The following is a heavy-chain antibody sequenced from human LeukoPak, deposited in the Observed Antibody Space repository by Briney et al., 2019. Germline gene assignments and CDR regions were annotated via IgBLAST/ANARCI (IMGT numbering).Heavy chain of an antibody. V-gene: IGHV3-53*01. Sequence: GGSLRLSPAAAGVALSGNYMSSVRQAPGRGLEWVSVIYSDGRTYYADSVKGRFTISRDISKNILFLQMTSLRADDSAVYYCAKLSGWYGEGDFDYWGQGTLVTVSS. D-gene: IGHD3-10*01. CDR1: GVALSGNY. CDR2: IYSDGRT. J-gene: IGHJ4*02. CDR3: AKLSGWYGEGDFDY.